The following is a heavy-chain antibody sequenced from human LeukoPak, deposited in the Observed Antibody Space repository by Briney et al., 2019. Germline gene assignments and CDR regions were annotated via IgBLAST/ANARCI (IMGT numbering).Heavy chain of an antibody. CDR2: ISYDGSNK. D-gene: IGHD6-13*01. Sequence: PGRSLRLSCAASGSTFSSYAMHWVRQAPGKGLEWVAVISYDGSNKYYADSVKGRFTISRDNSKNTLYLQMNSLRAEDAAVYYCARPVAAAAGYFDYWGQGTLVTVSS. J-gene: IGHJ4*02. CDR1: GSTFSSYA. CDR3: ARPVAAAAGYFDY. V-gene: IGHV3-30-3*01.